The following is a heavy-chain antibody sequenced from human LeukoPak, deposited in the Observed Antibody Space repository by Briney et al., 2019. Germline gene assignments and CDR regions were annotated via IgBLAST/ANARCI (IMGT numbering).Heavy chain of an antibody. Sequence: ASVKVSCKTSGYTFTIYGISWVRQAPGQGLEWMGLISAYGNTNYAQNLQGRVTMTTDTSTSTVYMELKSLRSDDTAVYYCARIQSRIIAARPGNPAFDYWGRGTLVTVSS. CDR3: ARIQSRIIAARPGNPAFDY. D-gene: IGHD6-6*01. V-gene: IGHV1-18*01. CDR2: ISAYGNT. J-gene: IGHJ4*02. CDR1: GYTFTIYG.